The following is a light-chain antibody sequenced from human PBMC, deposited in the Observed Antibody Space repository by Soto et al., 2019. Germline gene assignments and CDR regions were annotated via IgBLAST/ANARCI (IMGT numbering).Light chain of an antibody. Sequence: SYELTQPLSVSVALGQTARITCGGNNIGSKNVHWYQQKPGQAPVLVIYRDSNRPSGIPEQFSGSNSGNTATLTISRAQAGDEADYYCQVWDSSTYVFGTGTKLTVL. V-gene: IGLV3-9*01. CDR2: RDS. J-gene: IGLJ1*01. CDR1: NIGSKN. CDR3: QVWDSSTYV.